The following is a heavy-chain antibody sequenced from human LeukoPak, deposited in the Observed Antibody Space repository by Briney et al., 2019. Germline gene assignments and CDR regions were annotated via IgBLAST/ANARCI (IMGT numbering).Heavy chain of an antibody. CDR1: GYPFTSYG. CDR3: ARDGPQITMIMGGEED. CDR2: ISAYNGNT. J-gene: IGHJ4*02. V-gene: IGHV1-18*01. Sequence: ASVKVSCNSSGYPFTSYGISGVRQAPGQGLEWMGWISAYNGNTNYAQKLQGRVTMTTDTSTRTAYMELRSLRSDDTAVYYCARDGPQITMIMGGEEDWGQGTLVTVSS. D-gene: IGHD3-22*01.